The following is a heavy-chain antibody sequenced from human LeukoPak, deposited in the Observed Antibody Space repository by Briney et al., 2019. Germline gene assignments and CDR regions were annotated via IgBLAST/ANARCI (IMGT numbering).Heavy chain of an antibody. CDR3: VTGNQLPLDYYYYMDV. V-gene: IGHV1-2*02. CDR1: GYTFTGYY. D-gene: IGHD2-2*01. Sequence: AASVKVSCKASGYTFTGYYMHWVRQAPGQGLEWMGWINPNSGGTNYAQKFQGRVTMTRDTSISTAYMELSRLGSDDTAVYYCVTGNQLPLDYYYYMDVWGKGTTVTVSS. CDR2: INPNSGGT. J-gene: IGHJ6*03.